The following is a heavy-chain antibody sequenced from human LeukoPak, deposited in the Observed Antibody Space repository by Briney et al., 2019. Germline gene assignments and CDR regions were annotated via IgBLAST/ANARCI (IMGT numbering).Heavy chain of an antibody. V-gene: IGHV3-21*01. CDR2: ISSGSTYI. J-gene: IGHJ4*02. CDR3: ARVHYYDIKDFDY. CDR1: GFTFSSYS. Sequence: GSLRLSCAASGFTFSSYSLNWVRQAPGKGLEWVSSISSGSTYIFYADSLKGRFTVSRDNSKNSMYLQIDNLRAEDTAVYVCARVHYYDIKDFDYWGQGALVTVSS. D-gene: IGHD3-22*01.